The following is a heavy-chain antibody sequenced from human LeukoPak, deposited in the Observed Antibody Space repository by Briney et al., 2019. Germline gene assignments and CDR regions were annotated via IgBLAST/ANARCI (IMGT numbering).Heavy chain of an antibody. D-gene: IGHD3-3*01. CDR3: ARSARLMKGVVEVTALDD. V-gene: IGHV3-21*01. CDR1: GFTFKTYG. CDR2: ISGGGAET. J-gene: IGHJ4*02. Sequence: KPGGSLRLSCAASGFTFKTYGMNWVRQAPGKGLEWVSSISGGGAETYYADSVKGRFTIARDNAKNSVYLEMNSLRADDTAVYYCARSARLMKGVVEVTALDDWGQGTLVTVSS.